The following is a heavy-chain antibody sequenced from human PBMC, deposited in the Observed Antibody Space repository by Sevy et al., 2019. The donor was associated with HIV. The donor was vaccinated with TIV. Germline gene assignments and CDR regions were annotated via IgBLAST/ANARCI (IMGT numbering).Heavy chain of an antibody. D-gene: IGHD4-17*01. CDR1: GFTVSSNY. CDR2: IYSGGTT. V-gene: IGHV3-53*01. CDR3: ASHLRWPTSDY. J-gene: IGHJ4*02. Sequence: GGSLRLSCAASGFTVSSNYMSWVRQAPGKGLEWVSVIYSGGTTNYADSVKGRFSTSRDNSKNSLYLQMSSLRAEDTAVYYCASHLRWPTSDYWGQSTLVTVSS.